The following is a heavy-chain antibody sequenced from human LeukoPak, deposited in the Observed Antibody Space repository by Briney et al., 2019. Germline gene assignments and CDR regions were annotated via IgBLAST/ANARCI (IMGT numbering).Heavy chain of an antibody. CDR2: IYHSGST. V-gene: IGHV4-38-2*02. J-gene: IGHJ3*02. Sequence: SETLSLTCTVSGYSISSGYYWGWIRQPPGKGLEWIGSIYHSGSTYYNPSLKSRVTISVDTSKNQFSLKLSSVTAADTAVYYCASVHGDPSGAFDIWGQGTMVTVSS. CDR3: ASVHGDPSGAFDI. CDR1: GYSISSGYY. D-gene: IGHD4-17*01.